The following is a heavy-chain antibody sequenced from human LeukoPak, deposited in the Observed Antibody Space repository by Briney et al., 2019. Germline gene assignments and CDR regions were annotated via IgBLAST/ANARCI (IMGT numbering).Heavy chain of an antibody. CDR1: GGSFSGYY. D-gene: IGHD3-3*01. V-gene: IGHV4-34*01. CDR2: INHSGST. J-gene: IGHJ4*02. CDR3: AREGGFYRPLDY. Sequence: SETLSLTCAVYGGSFSGYYWSWIRQPPGKGLEWIGEINHSGSTNYNPSLKSRVTISVDTSKNQFSLKLSSVTAADTAVYYCAREGGFYRPLDYSGQGTLVTVSS.